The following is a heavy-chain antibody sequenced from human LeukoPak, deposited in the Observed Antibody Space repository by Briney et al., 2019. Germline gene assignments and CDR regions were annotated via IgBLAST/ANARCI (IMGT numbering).Heavy chain of an antibody. V-gene: IGHV3-48*01. CDR1: GFTFSSYG. CDR3: AKTSVGEGRIIGSGYFDN. J-gene: IGHJ4*02. D-gene: IGHD2-15*01. Sequence: PGGSLRLSRAASGFTFSSYGMNWVRQAPGKGLEWVSYISTSSSTIYYADSVKGRFTISRDNAKNSLYLQMNSLRAEDTAVYYCAKTSVGEGRIIGSGYFDNWGQGTLVTVSS. CDR2: ISTSSSTI.